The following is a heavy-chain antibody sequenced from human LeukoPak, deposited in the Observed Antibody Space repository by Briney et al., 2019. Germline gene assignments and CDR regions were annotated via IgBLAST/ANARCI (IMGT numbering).Heavy chain of an antibody. J-gene: IGHJ3*02. Sequence: GGSLRLSCAASGFTFSSYSTNWVRQAPGKGLEWVSSISSSSSHIYYADSVKGRFTISRDNAKNSLYLQMNSLRAEDTAVYYCARQWFSTIFGVVTTHDAFDIWGQGTMVTVSS. CDR3: ARQWFSTIFGVVTTHDAFDI. CDR1: GFTFSSYS. CDR2: ISSSSSHI. D-gene: IGHD3-3*01. V-gene: IGHV3-21*01.